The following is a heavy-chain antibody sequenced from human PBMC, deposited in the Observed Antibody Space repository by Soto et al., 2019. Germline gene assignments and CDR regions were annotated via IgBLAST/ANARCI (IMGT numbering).Heavy chain of an antibody. J-gene: IGHJ3*02. CDR3: ASRGDIAVAGTSAFDI. D-gene: IGHD6-19*01. CDR1: GYSFTSYW. CDR2: IYPGDSDT. V-gene: IGHV5-51*01. Sequence: PGEPLKISCKGSGYSFTSYWIGWVRQMPGKGLEWMGIIYPGDSDTRYSPSFQGQVTISADKSISTAYLQWSSLKASDTAMYYCASRGDIAVAGTSAFDIWGQGTMVTVSS.